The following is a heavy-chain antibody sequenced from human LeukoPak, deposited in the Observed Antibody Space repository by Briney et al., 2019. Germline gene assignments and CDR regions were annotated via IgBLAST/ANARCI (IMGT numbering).Heavy chain of an antibody. D-gene: IGHD6-6*01. CDR1: GYTFTGYY. Sequence: ASVKVSCKASGYTFTGYYMHWVRQAPGQGLEWMGIINPSGGSTSYAQKFQGRVSMTRDTSTSTVYMELSSLRSEDTAVYYCARLHPSPLEQLVGRSWFDPWGQGTLVTVSS. CDR2: INPSGGST. CDR3: ARLHPSPLEQLVGRSWFDP. J-gene: IGHJ5*02. V-gene: IGHV1-46*01.